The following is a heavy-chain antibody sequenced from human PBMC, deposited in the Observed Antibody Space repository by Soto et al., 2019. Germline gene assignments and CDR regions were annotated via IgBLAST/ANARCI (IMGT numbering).Heavy chain of an antibody. Sequence: GGSLRLSCVASGFTFSDHYMDWVRQAPGKGLEWVGRTRNKANSYTTEYAASVKGRFTISRDDSKNSLYLQMNSLKTEDTAVYYCARSIAAAGFDYWGQGTLVTVSS. D-gene: IGHD6-13*01. V-gene: IGHV3-72*01. CDR3: ARSIAAAGFDY. CDR1: GFTFSDHY. CDR2: TRNKANSYTT. J-gene: IGHJ4*02.